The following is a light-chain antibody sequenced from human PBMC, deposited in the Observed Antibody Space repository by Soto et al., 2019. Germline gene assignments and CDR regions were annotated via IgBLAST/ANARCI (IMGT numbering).Light chain of an antibody. V-gene: IGLV2-14*01. Sequence: QSVLTQPASVSGSPGQSITISCTGTSSDIGAYNSVSWYQQYPGRAPKLMIYEVSNRPSGVSARFSASKSGNTASLTISGLQAEDEADYYCNSRRGSRPYYVFGTGTKLTVL. CDR3: NSRRGSRPYYV. J-gene: IGLJ1*01. CDR2: EVS. CDR1: SSDIGAYNS.